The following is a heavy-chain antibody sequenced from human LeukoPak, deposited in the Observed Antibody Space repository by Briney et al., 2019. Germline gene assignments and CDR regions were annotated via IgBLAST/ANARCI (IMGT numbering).Heavy chain of an antibody. CDR2: ISYDANSK. V-gene: IGHV3-30-3*01. CDR3: ARDIQGGAFDY. Sequence: PGRSLRLSCAASGFTFSTYAMHWLRQAPDKGLEWVAVISYDANSKYYVDSVKGRFSISRDNSRDTLNLQMNSLRTEDTAVYYCARDIQGGAFDYWGQGTLVTVSS. J-gene: IGHJ4*02. CDR1: GFTFSTYA. D-gene: IGHD3-16*01.